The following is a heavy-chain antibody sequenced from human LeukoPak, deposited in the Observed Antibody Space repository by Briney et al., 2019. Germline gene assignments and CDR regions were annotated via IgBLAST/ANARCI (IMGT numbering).Heavy chain of an antibody. D-gene: IGHD4-17*01. V-gene: IGHV4-4*02. CDR3: ARGRGVTTPKFDY. CDR2: IYHSGST. Sequence: SGTLSLTCAVSGGSISSSNWWSWVRQPPGKGLEWIGEIYHSGSTNYNPSLKSRVTISVDTSKNQFSLKLSSVTAADTAVYYCARGRGVTTPKFDYWGQGTLVTVSS. CDR1: GGSISSSNW. J-gene: IGHJ4*02.